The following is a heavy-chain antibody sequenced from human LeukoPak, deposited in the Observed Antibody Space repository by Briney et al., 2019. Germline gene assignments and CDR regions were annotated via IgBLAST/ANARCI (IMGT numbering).Heavy chain of an antibody. CDR3: TTRISRDGYNWAYDY. V-gene: IGHV3-15*01. CDR1: GFTFSNAW. D-gene: IGHD5-24*01. CDR2: IKSKTDDGTT. J-gene: IGHJ4*02. Sequence: PRGSLRLSCAASGFTFSNAWMSWVRQAPGKGLEWVARIKSKTDDGTTDYAAPVKGRFTISRDDSKNTLYLQMNSLKTEDTAFYYCTTRISRDGYNWAYDYWGQGTLVTVSS.